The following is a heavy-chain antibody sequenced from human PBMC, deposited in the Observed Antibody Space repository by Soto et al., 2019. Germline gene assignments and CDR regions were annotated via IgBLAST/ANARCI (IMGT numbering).Heavy chain of an antibody. V-gene: IGHV3-23*01. J-gene: IGHJ6*03. CDR2: ISGSGGST. Sequence: EVQLLESGGGLVQPGGSLRLSCAASGFTFSSYAMSWVRQAPGKGLEWVSAISGSGGSTYYADSVKGRFTISRDNSKNTLYLQMNSLRAEDTAVYYCGKTPRPYYYYMDVWGKGTTVTVSS. CDR1: GFTFSSYA. CDR3: GKTPRPYYYYMDV.